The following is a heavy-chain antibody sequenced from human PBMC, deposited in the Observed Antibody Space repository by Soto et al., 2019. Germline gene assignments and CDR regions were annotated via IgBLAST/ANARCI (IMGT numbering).Heavy chain of an antibody. CDR2: IYPDDSDT. CDR3: ARRERWGLSSFYYFDY. D-gene: IGHD3-16*02. J-gene: IGHJ4*02. CDR1: GYSFTNYW. Sequence: PGESLKISCNVSGYSFTNYWIGWVRQMPGKGLEWMGIIYPDDSDTRYSPSFQGQVTISADKSFSTAYLQWSSLKASDTAMYYCARRERWGLSSFYYFDYWGQGTLVTVSS. V-gene: IGHV5-51*01.